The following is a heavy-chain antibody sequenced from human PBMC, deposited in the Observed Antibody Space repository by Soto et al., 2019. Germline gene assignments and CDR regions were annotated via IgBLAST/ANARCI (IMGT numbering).Heavy chain of an antibody. Sequence: SETLSLTCTVSGGSISSYYWSWIRQPPGKGLEWIGYIYYSGSTNYNPSLKSRVTISVDTSKNQFSLKLSSVTAAVTAVYYCARHGRYSYGDDYWGQGTLVTVSS. D-gene: IGHD5-18*01. CDR2: IYYSGST. CDR1: GGSISSYY. CDR3: ARHGRYSYGDDY. V-gene: IGHV4-59*08. J-gene: IGHJ4*02.